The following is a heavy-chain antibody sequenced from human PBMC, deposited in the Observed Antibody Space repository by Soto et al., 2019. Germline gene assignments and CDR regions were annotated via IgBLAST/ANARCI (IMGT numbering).Heavy chain of an antibody. V-gene: IGHV4-59*03. CDR2: IYYSGST. CDR3: AGGWMAAFDT. Sequence: SETLSLTCNVTGDSIKTHYWSWIRQPPGKGLEWIGYIYYSGSTLYNPSLKRRVTISVDTAKNQFSLRLNSLTAADTAVYYCAGGWMAAFDTWGQGTLVTVSS. J-gene: IGHJ5*02. D-gene: IGHD5-12*01. CDR1: GDSIKTHY.